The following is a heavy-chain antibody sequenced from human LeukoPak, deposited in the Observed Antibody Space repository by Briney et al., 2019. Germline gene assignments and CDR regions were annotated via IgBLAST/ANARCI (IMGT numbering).Heavy chain of an antibody. CDR1: GFPFSGYA. V-gene: IGHV3-23*01. CDR2: IDASGGST. J-gene: IGHJ5*02. Sequence: GGSLRLSGAAPGFPFSGYAMGWVGQAPGKGLGGFSSIDASGGSTYYADSVKGRFTISRDNSKNTFYLQMNSLRADDTAVYYCAKGSGSGWYGWFAPWGQGTLVTVSS. D-gene: IGHD6-19*01. CDR3: AKGSGSGWYGWFAP.